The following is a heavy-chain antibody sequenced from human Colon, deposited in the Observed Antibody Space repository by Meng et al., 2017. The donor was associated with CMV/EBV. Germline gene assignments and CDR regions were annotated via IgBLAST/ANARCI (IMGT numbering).Heavy chain of an antibody. Sequence: EVQVVESGXGSMQPGGSLRLSCAVSGSSDYWLDWVRQVPGKGPEWVSRIHSDGTRTTYADSVRGRFTISGDNAENTVYLQMNSLRDEDSAVYYCIIMPPGYWGLGTLVTVSS. V-gene: IGHV3-74*03. CDR1: GSSDYW. CDR3: IIMPPGY. CDR2: IHSDGTRT. J-gene: IGHJ4*02. D-gene: IGHD2-2*01.